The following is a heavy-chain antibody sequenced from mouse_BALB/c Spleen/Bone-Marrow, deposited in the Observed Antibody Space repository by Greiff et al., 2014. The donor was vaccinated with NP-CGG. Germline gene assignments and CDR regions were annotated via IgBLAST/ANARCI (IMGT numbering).Heavy chain of an antibody. CDR3: ARWLLPYGLDY. Sequence: EVKLMESGAELVKPGASVKLSCTASGFNIKDTYMHWVKQRPEQGLEWIGRIDPANGNTKYDPKFQGKATITADTSSNTAYLQLSSLTSEDTAVYYCARWLLPYGLDYWGQGTPVTVSS. V-gene: IGHV14-3*02. D-gene: IGHD2-3*01. CDR1: GFNIKDTY. J-gene: IGHJ4*01. CDR2: IDPANGNT.